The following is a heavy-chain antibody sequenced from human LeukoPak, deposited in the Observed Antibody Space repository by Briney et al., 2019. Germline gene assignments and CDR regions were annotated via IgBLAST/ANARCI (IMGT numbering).Heavy chain of an antibody. Sequence: PGGSLTLSCAASGFTFSTYSLNWVRQAPRKGLEWGSSISSSSSYIYYADSMKGRFTISRDNAKNALYLQMDSLRAEDTAVYYCARGGYGDYVMEYWGQGTVVTVSS. CDR3: ARGGYGDYVMEY. CDR1: GFTFSTYS. J-gene: IGHJ4*02. D-gene: IGHD4-17*01. CDR2: ISSSSSYI. V-gene: IGHV3-21*01.